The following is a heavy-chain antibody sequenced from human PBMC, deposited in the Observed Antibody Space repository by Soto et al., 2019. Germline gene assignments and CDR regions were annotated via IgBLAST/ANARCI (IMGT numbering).Heavy chain of an antibody. D-gene: IGHD4-17*01. CDR2: ISGSGGST. V-gene: IGHV3-23*01. CDR3: AKMPTVTRNYYYYYGMDV. Sequence: GSLRLSCAASGFTFSSYAMSWVRQAPGKGLEWVSAISGSGGSTYYADSVKGRFTISRDNSKNTLYLQMNSLRAEDTAVYYCAKMPTVTRNYYYYYGMDVWGQGTTVTVSS. CDR1: GFTFSSYA. J-gene: IGHJ6*02.